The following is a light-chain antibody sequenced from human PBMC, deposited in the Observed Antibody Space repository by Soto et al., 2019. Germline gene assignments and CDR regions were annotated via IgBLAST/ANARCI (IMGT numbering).Light chain of an antibody. CDR2: AAS. CDR3: QQSYITPLT. V-gene: IGKV1-39*01. CDR1: QSISSY. J-gene: IGKJ3*01. Sequence: IQMTQSPSSLSASVGDRVTITCRASQSISSYLNWYQQKPGKAPKFLIYAASSLQSGVPSRFSGSGSGTDFTLTISSLQPEDFATYYCQQSYITPLTFGPGTKVDIK.